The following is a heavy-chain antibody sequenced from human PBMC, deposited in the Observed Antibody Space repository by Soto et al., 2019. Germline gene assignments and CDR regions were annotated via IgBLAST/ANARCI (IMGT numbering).Heavy chain of an antibody. D-gene: IGHD7-27*01. CDR3: ARGRYCLTGRCFPNWFDP. CDR2: IYKSAAT. J-gene: IGHJ5*02. V-gene: IGHV4-30-4*01. Sequence: PSENQSLTSSVSGESISTVDYFTAWFRQPPGQALEYSEYIYKSAATYYNPSFVTQVAISLDMSMSQISLNVTSLTASDIAVYFCARGRYCLTGRCFPNWFDPWGRVSLFTVSS. CDR1: GESISTVDYF.